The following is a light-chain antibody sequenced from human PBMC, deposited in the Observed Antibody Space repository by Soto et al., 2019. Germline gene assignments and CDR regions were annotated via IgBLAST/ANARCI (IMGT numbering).Light chain of an antibody. V-gene: IGLV2-14*01. CDR2: EVS. CDR1: SSDVGNYKY. CDR3: FSYTSSGTYV. Sequence: QSVLTQPASVSGSPGQSITISCTGTSSDVGNYKYVSWYQQHPGKAPKLMIYEVSNRPSGVSNRFSGSKPGNTASLTISGLQAKDETDYYCFSYTSSGTYVFGTGTKVTVL. J-gene: IGLJ1*01.